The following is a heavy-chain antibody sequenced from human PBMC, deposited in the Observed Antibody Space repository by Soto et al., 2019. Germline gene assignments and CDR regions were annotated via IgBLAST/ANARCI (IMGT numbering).Heavy chain of an antibody. J-gene: IGHJ4*02. CDR3: AKEFRMGYSPY. D-gene: IGHD6-13*01. CDR1: GFTFSSYA. Sequence: EVQLLESGGGLVQPVGSLRLSCAASGFTFSSYAMSWVRQAPGKGLEWVSAISGSGGSTYYADYVKGRFTISRDNSKNTLYLRMNSVRAEATAVYYCAKEFRMGYSPYWGQGTLVTVSS. CDR2: ISGSGGST. V-gene: IGHV3-23*01.